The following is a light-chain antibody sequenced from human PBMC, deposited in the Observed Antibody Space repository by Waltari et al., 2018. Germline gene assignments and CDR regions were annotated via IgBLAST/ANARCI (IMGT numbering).Light chain of an antibody. Sequence: EIVMTQSPATLSVSPGERATLSCRASQNVNTNLAWYQQKPGQAPRLLIYGASTRATDVPARFSGSGSGTEFTLTISSLQSEDFAVYYCQQYNYWRTFGQGTKVDIK. V-gene: IGKV3-15*01. CDR2: GAS. CDR3: QQYNYWRT. CDR1: QNVNTN. J-gene: IGKJ1*01.